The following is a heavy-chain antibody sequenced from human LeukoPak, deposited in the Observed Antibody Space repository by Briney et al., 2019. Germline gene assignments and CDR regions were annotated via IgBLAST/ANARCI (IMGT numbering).Heavy chain of an antibody. Sequence: SETLSLTCAVYGGSFSGYYWSWIRQPPGKGLEWIGEINHSGSTNYNPSLKSRVTISVDTSKNQFSLKLSSVTAADTAVYYCARHPGIAVAGKGPKTYFDYWGQGTLVTVSS. CDR1: GGSFSGYY. J-gene: IGHJ4*02. CDR3: ARHPGIAVAGKGPKTYFDY. CDR2: INHSGST. D-gene: IGHD6-19*01. V-gene: IGHV4-34*01.